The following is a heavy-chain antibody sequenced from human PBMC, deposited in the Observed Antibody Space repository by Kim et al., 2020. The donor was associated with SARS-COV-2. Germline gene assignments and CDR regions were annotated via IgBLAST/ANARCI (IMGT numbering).Heavy chain of an antibody. Sequence: NYNPTLTGRVTICLATSKNQLSLMLTSVTAADTAVYYCARVATAPRRQIDYWGQGILVTVSS. J-gene: IGHJ4*02. D-gene: IGHD2-21*02. CDR3: ARVATAPRRQIDY. V-gene: IGHV4-4*08.